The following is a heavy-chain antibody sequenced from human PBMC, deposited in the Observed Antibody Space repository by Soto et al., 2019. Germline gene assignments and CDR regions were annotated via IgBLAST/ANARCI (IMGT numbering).Heavy chain of an antibody. CDR3: ARGGGFDSFDY. J-gene: IGHJ4*02. CDR2: INHLETT. V-gene: IGHV4-30-2*01. Sequence: QLQLHMSGSGLVKPSQTLSLTCTVSGASITYGAYSWSWIRQTPGKGLEWIGYINHLETTFYNPSFESRLTLSIDRTKNQCSLTLKFMSAADRAVYFCARGGGFDSFDYWGQGILVTVSS. CDR1: GASITYGAYS. D-gene: IGHD3-10*01.